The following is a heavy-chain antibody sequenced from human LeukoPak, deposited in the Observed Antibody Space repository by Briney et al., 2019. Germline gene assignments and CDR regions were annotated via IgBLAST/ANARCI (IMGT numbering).Heavy chain of an antibody. D-gene: IGHD6-19*01. Sequence: PGGSLRLSWAASGFTVSSNYMGWVRQGPGKGLEWVSYINTGGDTNHAESVKGRFTISRDNSKNTLYLQMNSLRVEDTAVYFCARLSTHGNGWYHFDNWGQGTLVIVST. V-gene: IGHV3-53*01. CDR2: INTGGDT. J-gene: IGHJ4*02. CDR1: GFTVSSNY. CDR3: ARLSTHGNGWYHFDN.